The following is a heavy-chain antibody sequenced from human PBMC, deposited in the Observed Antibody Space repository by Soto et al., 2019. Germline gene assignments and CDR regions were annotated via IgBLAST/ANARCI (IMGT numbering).Heavy chain of an antibody. Sequence: PGGSLRLSCAASGFTFDDYAMHWVRQAPGKGLEWVSGISWNSGSIGYADSVKGRFTISRDNAKNSLYLQMNSLRAEDTALYYCAKADVTYYYDSSGYPVSYFDYWGQGTLVTVSS. D-gene: IGHD3-22*01. CDR2: ISWNSGSI. J-gene: IGHJ4*02. CDR3: AKADVTYYYDSSGYPVSYFDY. CDR1: GFTFDDYA. V-gene: IGHV3-9*01.